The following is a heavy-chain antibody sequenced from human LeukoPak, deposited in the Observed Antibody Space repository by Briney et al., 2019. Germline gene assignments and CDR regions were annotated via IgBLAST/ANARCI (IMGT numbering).Heavy chain of an antibody. CDR1: GGSISSYY. Sequence: SETLSLTCTVSGGSISSYYWSWIRQPAGKGLEWIGRIYASGSTNYNPSLKSRVTMSVDTSKNQFSLKLSSVTAADAAVYYCAGHDYYGSGSYRWGQGTLVTVSS. CDR3: AGHDYYGSGSYR. V-gene: IGHV4-4*07. D-gene: IGHD3-10*01. CDR2: IYASGST. J-gene: IGHJ5*02.